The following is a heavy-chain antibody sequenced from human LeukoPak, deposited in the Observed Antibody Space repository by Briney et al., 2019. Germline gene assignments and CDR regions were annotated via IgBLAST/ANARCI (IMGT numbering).Heavy chain of an antibody. Sequence: LGGPLRLPCEPAGFAFSGYWISCVRQAPGKRLEWVSNIKQDGSEKYYVDSVKGRFTISRDNAKISLYLQMNSLRAEDTAVYYCARDTHLGYCSSASCSNAVDCWGQRTLVTVSS. CDR2: IKQDGSEK. CDR1: GFAFSGYW. D-gene: IGHD2-2*01. J-gene: IGHJ4*02. V-gene: IGHV3-7*01. CDR3: ARDTHLGYCSSASCSNAVDC.